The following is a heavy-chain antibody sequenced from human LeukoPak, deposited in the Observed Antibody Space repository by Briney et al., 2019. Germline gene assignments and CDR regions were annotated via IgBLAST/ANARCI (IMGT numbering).Heavy chain of an antibody. Sequence: PGRSLRLSYAASGFTFSSYGMHWVRQAPGKGLEWVAVIWYDGSNKYYADSVKGRFTISRDNSKNTLYLQMNSLRAEDTAVYYCARDRQLNWFDPWGQGTLVTVSS. V-gene: IGHV3-33*01. CDR3: ARDRQLNWFDP. CDR2: IWYDGSNK. J-gene: IGHJ5*02. D-gene: IGHD1-1*01. CDR1: GFTFSSYG.